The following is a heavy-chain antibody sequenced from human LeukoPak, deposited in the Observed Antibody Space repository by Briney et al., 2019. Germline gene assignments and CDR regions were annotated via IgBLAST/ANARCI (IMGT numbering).Heavy chain of an antibody. Sequence: QPGGSLRLSCAASGFTFDDYAMHWVRQAPGKGLEWVSGISWNSGSIGYADSVKGRFTISRDNAKNSLYLQMNSLRAEDTAVYYCARYPRHGDLVGGAFDIWGQGTMVTVSS. D-gene: IGHD4-17*01. CDR1: GFTFDDYA. CDR3: ARYPRHGDLVGGAFDI. CDR2: ISWNSGSI. J-gene: IGHJ3*02. V-gene: IGHV3-9*01.